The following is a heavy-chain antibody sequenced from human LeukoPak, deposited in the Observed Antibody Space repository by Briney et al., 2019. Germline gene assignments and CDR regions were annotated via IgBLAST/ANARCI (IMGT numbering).Heavy chain of an antibody. CDR3: ARDPSSGSYMDY. CDR1: GGSISSYY. D-gene: IGHD1-26*01. CDR2: IIYSGSI. J-gene: IGHJ4*02. V-gene: IGHV4-59*01. Sequence: SETLSLTCTVSGGSISSYYWRWIRQPPGKGLEWIGYIIYSGSINYTPSLKSRVTISVDTSKNQFSLKLSSVTAADTAVYYCARDPSSGSYMDYWGQGTLVTVSS.